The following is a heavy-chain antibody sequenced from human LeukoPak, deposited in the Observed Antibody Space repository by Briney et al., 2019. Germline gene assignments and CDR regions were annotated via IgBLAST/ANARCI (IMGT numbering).Heavy chain of an antibody. CDR1: GYTFTGYI. D-gene: IGHD4-11*01. CDR2: INPNSGDT. CDR3: ARGDSNWFDP. J-gene: IGHJ5*02. V-gene: IGHV1-2*02. Sequence: ASVKVSCKASGYTFTGYIMHWVRQAPGQGLEWMGWINPNSGDTKYTQKFQGRVTLTRDTSISTAYMELSRLRSDDTAVYYCARGDSNWFDPWGQGTLVTVSS.